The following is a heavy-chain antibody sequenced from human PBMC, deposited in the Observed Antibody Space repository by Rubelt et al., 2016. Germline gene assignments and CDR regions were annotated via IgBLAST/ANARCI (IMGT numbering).Heavy chain of an antibody. D-gene: IGHD3-22*01. CDR3: ARDRSYYDSSGYYYYHFGLED. CDR1: GYTFNSYR. CDR2: IYDGGSPM. Sequence: PGGSLRLSCIASGYTFNSYRMNWVRQAPGKGLEWVSTIYDGGSPMYYADSVKGRFTISRDNAKNSLYLRMDSLRAEDTAVYYCARDRSYYDSSGYYYYHFGLEDWGQGTTVTVAS. J-gene: IGHJ6*02. V-gene: IGHV3-48*04.